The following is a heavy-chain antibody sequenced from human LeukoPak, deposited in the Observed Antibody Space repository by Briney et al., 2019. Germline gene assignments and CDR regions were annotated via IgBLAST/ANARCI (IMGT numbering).Heavy chain of an antibody. Sequence: GGSLRLSCAVSGFTFSTYVMRWVGQAPGKGLEWVSSAGASGGSTYFADSVKGRVTISRDNSKNTLYLQMDSLRVDDTAVYFCSRGPDRGPSDYWGQGTLVTVSS. CDR3: SRGPDRGPSDY. D-gene: IGHD2-2*01. CDR2: AGASGGST. J-gene: IGHJ4*02. CDR1: GFTFSTYV. V-gene: IGHV3-23*01.